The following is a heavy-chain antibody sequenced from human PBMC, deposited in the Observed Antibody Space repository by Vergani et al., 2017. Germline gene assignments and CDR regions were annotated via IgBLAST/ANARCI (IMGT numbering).Heavy chain of an antibody. CDR3: ASFSGYPGVGY. J-gene: IGHJ4*02. CDR2: IYYSGST. Sequence: QVQLQESGPGLVKPSETLSLTCTVSGGSISSYYWSWIRQPPGKGLEWIGYIYYSGSTNYNPSLKSRVTISVDTSKNQFSLKLSSVTAADTAVYYCASFSGYPGVGYWGQGTLVTVSS. D-gene: IGHD5-12*01. V-gene: IGHV4-59*08. CDR1: GGSISSYY.